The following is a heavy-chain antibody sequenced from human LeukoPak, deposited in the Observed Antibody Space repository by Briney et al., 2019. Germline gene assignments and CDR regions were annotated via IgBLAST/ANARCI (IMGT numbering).Heavy chain of an antibody. V-gene: IGHV1-69*06. Sequence: GASVKGSCKASRGTFSIYAISWVRQAPGQGLEWMGGIIPIFVTANYAQKFQGRVTITADKSTSTAYMELSSLRSEDTAVYYCARDGIAARFDPWGQGTLVTVSS. J-gene: IGHJ5*02. CDR1: RGTFSIYA. CDR3: ARDGIAARFDP. CDR2: IIPIFVTA. D-gene: IGHD6-13*01.